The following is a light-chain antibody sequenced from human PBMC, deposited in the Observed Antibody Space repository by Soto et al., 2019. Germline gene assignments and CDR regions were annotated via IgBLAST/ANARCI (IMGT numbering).Light chain of an antibody. CDR3: SSYTTSSTSVV. CDR1: SSDVGGYNY. V-gene: IGLV2-14*01. J-gene: IGLJ2*01. Sequence: SALTQPASVSGSPGQSITISCTGTSSDVGGYNYVSWYQQHPGKAPKLLIYEVNNRPSAVSNRFSGSKSGNTASLTISGLQAEDEADYYCSSYTTSSTSVVFGGGTKVTVL. CDR2: EVN.